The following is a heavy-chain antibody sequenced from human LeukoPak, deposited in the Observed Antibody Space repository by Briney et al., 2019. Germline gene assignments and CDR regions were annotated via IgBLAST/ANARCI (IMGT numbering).Heavy chain of an antibody. Sequence: PSETLSLTCTVSGGSISSYYWSWIRQPPGKGLEWIGYIYYSGSTNYNPSLKSRVTISVDTSKNQFSLKLSSVTAADTAVCYCARGTIGWFDPWGQGTLVTVSS. CDR3: ARGTIGWFDP. J-gene: IGHJ5*02. CDR2: IYYSGST. V-gene: IGHV4-59*01. D-gene: IGHD4/OR15-4a*01. CDR1: GGSISSYY.